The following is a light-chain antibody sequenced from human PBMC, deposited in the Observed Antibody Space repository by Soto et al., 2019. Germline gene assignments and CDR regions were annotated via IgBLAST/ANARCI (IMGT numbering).Light chain of an antibody. J-gene: IGKJ2*01. CDR1: QIITSGY. CDR2: GAS. Sequence: EIVLTQSPDTLSLSPGERATLSCRASQIITSGYLAWYQQTRGQAPRLLIYGASIRATDVPGRFSGSGSGTDFTLSISGLEPEDFALYYCQQYGSSPRTFGQGTKVEIK. V-gene: IGKV3-20*01. CDR3: QQYGSSPRT.